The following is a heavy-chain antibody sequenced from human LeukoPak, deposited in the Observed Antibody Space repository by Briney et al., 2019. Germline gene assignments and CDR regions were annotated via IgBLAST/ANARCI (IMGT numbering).Heavy chain of an antibody. J-gene: IGHJ4*02. D-gene: IGHD5-24*01. CDR3: TRVGGYNLRLWVH. Sequence: PGRSLRLSCTASGFTFGDYAMSWLRQAPGKGREWVGFIRSKAYGGTTEYAASVIGRFTISRDDSKSIAYLQVNSLKTEDTAVYYCTRVGGYNLRLWVHWGQGTLVTVSS. V-gene: IGHV3-49*03. CDR2: IRSKAYGGTT. CDR1: GFTFGDYA.